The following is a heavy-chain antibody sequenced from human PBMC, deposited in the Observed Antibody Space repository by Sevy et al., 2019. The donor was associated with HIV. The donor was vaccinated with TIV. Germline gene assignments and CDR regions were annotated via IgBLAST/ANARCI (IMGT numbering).Heavy chain of an antibody. CDR1: GDSVSSDNYY. CDR2: MFYRGST. Sequence: SETLSLTCTVSGDSVSSDNYYWSWIRQPPGKGLEWIGYMFYRGSTNYNPSLKSRVTISVDTSKNQFSLKLNSVTAADTAVYYCARLSVVSRSYNFDYWGQGTLVTVSS. J-gene: IGHJ4*02. D-gene: IGHD2-2*01. CDR3: ARLSVVSRSYNFDY. V-gene: IGHV4-61*01.